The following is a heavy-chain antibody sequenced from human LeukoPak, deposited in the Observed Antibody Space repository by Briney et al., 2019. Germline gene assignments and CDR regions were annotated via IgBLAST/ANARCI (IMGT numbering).Heavy chain of an antibody. CDR3: ARGGWNKFDY. Sequence: SETLSLTCTVSGGSISSYYWSWIRQPPGKGLEWIGYIYYSGSTNYNPSLKSRVTISVDTSKNQFSLKLSSVAAADTAVYYCARGGWNKFDYWGQGTLVTVSS. CDR1: GGSISSYY. D-gene: IGHD3-22*01. CDR2: IYYSGST. V-gene: IGHV4-59*01. J-gene: IGHJ4*02.